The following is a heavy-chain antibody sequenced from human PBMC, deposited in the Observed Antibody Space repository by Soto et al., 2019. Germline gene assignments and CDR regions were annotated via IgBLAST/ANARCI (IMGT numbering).Heavy chain of an antibody. CDR3: ARDIDYYDSSGYQDY. Sequence: GGSLRLSCAASGFTFSSYEMNWVRQAPEKGLEWVTYISTSGNTIHYADSVKGRFNISRDNAKNSLYLQMNSLRAEDTAVYYCARDIDYYDSSGYQDYWGQGTLVTVSS. J-gene: IGHJ4*02. V-gene: IGHV3-48*03. D-gene: IGHD3-22*01. CDR1: GFTFSSYE. CDR2: ISTSGNTI.